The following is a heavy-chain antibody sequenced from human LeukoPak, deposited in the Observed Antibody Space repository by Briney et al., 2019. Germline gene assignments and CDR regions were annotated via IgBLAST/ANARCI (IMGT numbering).Heavy chain of an antibody. Sequence: GESLKISCKGSGYSFTTYWIGWVRQMPGKGLEWMGIIYPGDSDTTYSPSFQGQVTISADKSNSTAYLQWSSLKASDTAMYYCARYEKVEGAFIHWGQGTLVTVSS. CDR3: ARYEKVEGAFIH. CDR2: IYPGDSDT. V-gene: IGHV5-51*01. D-gene: IGHD3-3*01. CDR1: GYSFTTYW. J-gene: IGHJ4*02.